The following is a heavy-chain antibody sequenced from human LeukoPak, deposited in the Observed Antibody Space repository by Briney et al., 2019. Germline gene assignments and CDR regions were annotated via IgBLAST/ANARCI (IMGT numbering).Heavy chain of an antibody. V-gene: IGHV3-48*01. D-gene: IGHD3-3*01. J-gene: IGHJ4*02. Sequence: GGSLRLSCAASGFTFSSYSMNWVRQAPGKGLEWVSYISSSSSTIYYADSVKGRFTISRDNAKNSLYLQMNSLRAEDTAVYYCARVRVNYDFWSGYPDYFDYWGQGTLVTVSS. CDR3: ARVRVNYDFWSGYPDYFDY. CDR1: GFTFSSYS. CDR2: ISSSSSTI.